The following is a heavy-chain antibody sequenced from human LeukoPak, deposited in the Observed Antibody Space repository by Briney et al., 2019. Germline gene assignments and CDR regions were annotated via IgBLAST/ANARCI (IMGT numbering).Heavy chain of an antibody. J-gene: IGHJ4*02. D-gene: IGHD4-11*01. CDR2: IQYDGNTI. CDR1: GFTYSHNG. Sequence: GGSLRLSCVASGFTYSHNGMHWVRQAPGKGLEWVAFIQYDGNTIFYADSVKGRFTISRDNSKNTLYLQMNSLRAEDTALYYCARDPYSNYVSYRDYWGQGTLVTVSS. V-gene: IGHV3-30*02. CDR3: ARDPYSNYVSYRDY.